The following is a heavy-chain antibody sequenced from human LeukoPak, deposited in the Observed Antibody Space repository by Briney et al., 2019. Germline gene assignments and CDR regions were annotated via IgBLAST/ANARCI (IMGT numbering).Heavy chain of an antibody. D-gene: IGHD3-3*01. V-gene: IGHV4-39*07. Sequence: PSETLSLTCTVSGGSISSSSYYWGWIRQPPGKGLEWIGSIYYSGSTYYNPSLKSRVTISVDTSKNQFSLKLSSVTAADTAVYYCARGDFWSGYFSLDYWGQGTLVTVSS. CDR2: IYYSGST. CDR1: GGSISSSSYY. J-gene: IGHJ4*02. CDR3: ARGDFWSGYFSLDY.